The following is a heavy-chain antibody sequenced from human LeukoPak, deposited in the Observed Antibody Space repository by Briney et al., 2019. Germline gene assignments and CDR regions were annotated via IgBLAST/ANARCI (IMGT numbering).Heavy chain of an antibody. CDR2: IRPNDGTT. CDR1: GFTFSNYG. J-gene: IGHJ5*02. Sequence: GGSLRLSCEASGFTFSNYGMNWVRQAPGKGLEWVSYIRPNDGTTHCADSVKGRFTISRDNAKNSLSLQMTSLRVDDTAVYYCVRGQTSLDNWFDPWGQGTLVSVSS. V-gene: IGHV3-48*01. CDR3: VRGQTSLDNWFDP.